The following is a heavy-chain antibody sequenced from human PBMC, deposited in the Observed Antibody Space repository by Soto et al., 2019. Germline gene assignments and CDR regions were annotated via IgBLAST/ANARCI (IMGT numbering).Heavy chain of an antibody. CDR2: INHSGST. CDR1: GGSFSGYY. Sequence: SETLSLTCAVYGGSFSGYYWSWIRQPPGKGLEWIGEINHSGSTNYNPSLKSRVTISVDTSKNQFSLKLSSVTAADTAVYYCARGNDGSGSYYNLYYFDYWGQGTLVTVSS. J-gene: IGHJ4*02. V-gene: IGHV4-34*01. CDR3: ARGNDGSGSYYNLYYFDY. D-gene: IGHD3-10*01.